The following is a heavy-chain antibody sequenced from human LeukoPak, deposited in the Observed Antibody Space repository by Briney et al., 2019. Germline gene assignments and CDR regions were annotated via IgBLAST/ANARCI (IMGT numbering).Heavy chain of an antibody. CDR1: GGTFNNYA. Sequence: ASVKVSCKXSGGTFNNYAVSWVRQAPGQGLEWMGGIIPIFGTANYSQKFQGRVTITADESTNTAYMELSSLRSEDTAVYYCARHMWGSGSYYNPEDDEDYYYYYMDVWGKGTTVTVSS. D-gene: IGHD3-10*01. V-gene: IGHV1-69*13. J-gene: IGHJ6*03. CDR3: ARHMWGSGSYYNPEDDEDYYYYYMDV. CDR2: IIPIFGTA.